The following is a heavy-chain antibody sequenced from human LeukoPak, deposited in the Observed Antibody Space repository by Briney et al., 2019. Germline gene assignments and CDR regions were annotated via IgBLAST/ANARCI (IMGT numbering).Heavy chain of an antibody. J-gene: IGHJ6*02. V-gene: IGHV1-69*04. CDR2: IIPILGIA. Sequence: SVKVSCKASGGTFSSYAISWVRQAPGQGLEWMGRIIPILGIANYAQKFQGRVTITADKSTSTDYMELSSLRSEDTAVYYCATHRSSWPIYYYYGMDVWGQGTTVTVSS. D-gene: IGHD6-13*01. CDR1: GGTFSSYA. CDR3: ATHRSSWPIYYYYGMDV.